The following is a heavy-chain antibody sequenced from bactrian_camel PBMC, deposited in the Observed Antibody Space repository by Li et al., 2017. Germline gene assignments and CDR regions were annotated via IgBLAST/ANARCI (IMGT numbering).Heavy chain of an antibody. CDR3: QARDNDPLTYVCEYGY. CDR1: GFTSNACI. V-gene: IGHV3S60*01. J-gene: IGHJ4*01. CDR2: IKPDGSA. D-gene: IGHD3*01. Sequence: HVQLVESGGGSVQAGGSLRLSCTAPGFTSNACIIDWFREGAGKGSEWVSSIKPDGSASYAGPVKGRFTISKDEVNDTVHLQIMNLMPEDTAEYRCQARDNDPLTYVCEYGYRAQGTQVTVS.